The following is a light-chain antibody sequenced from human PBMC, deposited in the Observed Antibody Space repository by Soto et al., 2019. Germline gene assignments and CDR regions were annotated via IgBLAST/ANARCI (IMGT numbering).Light chain of an antibody. CDR3: EPWYSDPRV. J-gene: IGLJ3*02. V-gene: IGLV4-60*02. CDR2: LEGSGSY. CDR1: SGHSSYI. Sequence: QPVLTQSSSASASLGSSVKLTCTLSSGHSSYIIAWHQQQPGKAPRYLMKLEGSGSYNKGSGVPDRFSGSSSGADRYLTISTLQFEDEADYYCEPWYSDPRVFGGGTKLT.